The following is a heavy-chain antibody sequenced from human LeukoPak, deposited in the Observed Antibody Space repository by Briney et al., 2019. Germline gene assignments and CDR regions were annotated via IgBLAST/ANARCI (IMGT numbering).Heavy chain of an antibody. CDR1: GGSISSYY. J-gene: IGHJ4*02. CDR2: IYYSGST. D-gene: IGHD4-17*01. V-gene: IGHV4-59*01. Sequence: PSETLSLTCTVSGGSISSYYWSWIRQPPGKGLEWIGYIYYSGSTNYNPSLKSRVTISVDTSKNQFSLKLSSVTAADTAVYYCAREPSYGAYPSWFDYWGQGTLVTVSS. CDR3: AREPSYGAYPSWFDY.